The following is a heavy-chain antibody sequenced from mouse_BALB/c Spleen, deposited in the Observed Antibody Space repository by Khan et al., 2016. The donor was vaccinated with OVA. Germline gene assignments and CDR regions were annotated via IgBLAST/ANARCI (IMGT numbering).Heavy chain of an antibody. Sequence: QIQLVQSGPELKKPGETVKISCKASGYTFTNYGMNWVKQAPGKALKWMGWINTYTGEPTYADDFKGRFAFSLETSASTAYLQINNLKNEDTATYFCARVGNYCYFEVWGAGTTVTVSS. V-gene: IGHV9-3-1*01. CDR2: INTYTGEP. D-gene: IGHD2-1*01. CDR1: GYTFTNYG. J-gene: IGHJ1*01. CDR3: ARVGNYCYFEV.